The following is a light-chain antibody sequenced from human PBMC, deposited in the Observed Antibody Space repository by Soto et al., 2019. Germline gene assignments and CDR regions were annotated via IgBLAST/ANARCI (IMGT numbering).Light chain of an antibody. J-gene: IGKJ5*01. V-gene: IGKV3-11*01. CDR3: QQRNDWPDT. Sequence: EIVLTQSPVTLSLSPGERATLSCRASQSITRSLAWLQQKPGQAPRLLIYDASYRAPGVPTRFSGSGSGTDFTLTISSLEPEDFAVYYCQQRNDWPDTFGQGTRLEIK. CDR1: QSITRS. CDR2: DAS.